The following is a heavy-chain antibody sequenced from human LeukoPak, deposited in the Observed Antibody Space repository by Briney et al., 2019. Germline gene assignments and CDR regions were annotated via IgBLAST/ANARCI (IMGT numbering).Heavy chain of an antibody. D-gene: IGHD5-24*01. CDR2: ISGSGDGT. Sequence: AGGSLRLSCAASGFTFSNYAMSWVRQAPTKGLEWGSTISGSGDGTYYADSVKGRFTISRDNAKNTLYLQTNSLRAEDTAIYYCAKIQFQLPPARWPSISWGQGALVTVSS. J-gene: IGHJ5*02. CDR1: GFTFSNYA. V-gene: IGHV3-23*01. CDR3: AKIQFQLPPARWPSIS.